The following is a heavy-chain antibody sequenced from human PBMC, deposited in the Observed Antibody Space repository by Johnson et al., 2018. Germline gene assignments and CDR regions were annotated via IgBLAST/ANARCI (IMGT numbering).Heavy chain of an antibody. J-gene: IGHJ3*02. CDR3: ASHTLWGGGRCYSGTAFHI. CDR2: ISYDGSSK. Sequence: QVQLVESGGGVVQPGRSLRLSCAASGFTFSSYTMHWVRQAPGKGLEWVALISYDGSSKYYEDSVKGRFTISRDNSKNTLYLQMNSLRDEDTAVYYCASHTLWGGGRCYSGTAFHIWGQGTMVTVPS. V-gene: IGHV3-30-3*01. D-gene: IGHD2-15*01. CDR1: GFTFSSYT.